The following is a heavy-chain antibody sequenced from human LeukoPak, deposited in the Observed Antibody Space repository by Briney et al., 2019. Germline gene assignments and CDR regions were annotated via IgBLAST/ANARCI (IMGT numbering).Heavy chain of an antibody. D-gene: IGHD6-19*01. CDR2: IKSKTDGGTT. CDR1: GFTFSNAW. CDR3: TTGGIGWPLDY. J-gene: IGHJ4*02. V-gene: IGHV3-15*01. Sequence: GGSLRLPCAASGFTFSNAWMSWVRQAPGKGLEWVGRIKSKTDGGTTDYAAPVKGRFAISRDDSKNTLYLQMNSLKTEDTAVYYCTTGGIGWPLDYWGQGTLVTVSS.